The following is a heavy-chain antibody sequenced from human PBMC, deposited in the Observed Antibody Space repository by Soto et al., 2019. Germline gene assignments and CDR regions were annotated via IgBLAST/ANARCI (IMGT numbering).Heavy chain of an antibody. Sequence: PGGSLRLSCAASGFTFSSYGMQWVRQAPGKGLEWVAVIWYDGSNKYYADSVKGRFTISRDNSKNTLYLQMDSLRAEDTAVYYCARGDVGDSSGYSFDYWGQGTLVTVSS. D-gene: IGHD3-22*01. CDR1: GFTFSSYG. CDR3: ARGDVGDSSGYSFDY. CDR2: IWYDGSNK. J-gene: IGHJ4*02. V-gene: IGHV3-33*01.